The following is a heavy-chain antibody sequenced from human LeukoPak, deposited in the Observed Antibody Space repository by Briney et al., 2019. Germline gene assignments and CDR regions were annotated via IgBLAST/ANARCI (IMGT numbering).Heavy chain of an antibody. V-gene: IGHV4-39*07. J-gene: IGHJ5*02. D-gene: IGHD6-13*01. CDR2: IYYSGST. CDR1: GGSISSSSYY. CDR3: AREVSVAAAGTARKNWFDP. Sequence: PSETLSLTCTVSGGSISSSSYYWGWIRQPPGKGLEWIGSIYYSGSTYYNPSLKSRVTISVDTSKNQFSLKLSSVTAADTAVYYCAREVSVAAAGTARKNWFDPWGQGTLVTVSS.